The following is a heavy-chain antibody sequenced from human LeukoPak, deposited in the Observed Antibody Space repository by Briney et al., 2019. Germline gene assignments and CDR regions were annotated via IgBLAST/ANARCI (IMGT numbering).Heavy chain of an antibody. CDR1: GFTFSDYS. Sequence: GGSLRLFCAASGFTFSDYSMNWVRQAPGKGLEWIAYINSSSITIYHADSVKGRFSISRDNAKNSVYLQMNSLRGEDTALYYCARSYASGPDRYLDVWGKGTTVTVSS. CDR2: INSSSITI. D-gene: IGHD3-10*01. CDR3: ARSYASGPDRYLDV. V-gene: IGHV3-48*04. J-gene: IGHJ6*04.